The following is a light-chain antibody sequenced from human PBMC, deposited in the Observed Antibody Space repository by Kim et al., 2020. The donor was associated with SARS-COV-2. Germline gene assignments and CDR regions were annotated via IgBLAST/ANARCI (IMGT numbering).Light chain of an antibody. CDR2: EVS. CDR3: CSCAGSSTLV. J-gene: IGLJ3*02. CDR1: SSDVRSYNL. V-gene: IGLV2-23*02. Sequence: GQSMTISCTGTSSDVRSYNLVSWYQQQPGEAPKLMIYEVSKGPSGVSNRFSGSKSGNTASLTISGLRAEDGADYYCCSCAGSSTLVFGGGIQLTFL.